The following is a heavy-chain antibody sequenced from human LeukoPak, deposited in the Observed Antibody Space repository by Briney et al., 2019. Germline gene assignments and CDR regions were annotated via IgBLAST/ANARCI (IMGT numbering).Heavy chain of an antibody. V-gene: IGHV4-59*01. J-gene: IGHJ4*02. Sequence: SETLSLTCTVSGGSISSYYWSWIRQPSGKGLEWIGYIYYSGSTNYNPSLKSRVTISVDTSKNQFSLKLSSVTAADTAVYYCASTSSSGWYYFDYWGQGTLVTVSS. CDR2: IYYSGST. CDR1: GGSISSYY. CDR3: ASTSSSGWYYFDY. D-gene: IGHD6-19*01.